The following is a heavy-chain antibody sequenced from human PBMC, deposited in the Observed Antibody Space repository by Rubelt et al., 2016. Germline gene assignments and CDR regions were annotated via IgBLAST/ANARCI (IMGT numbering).Heavy chain of an antibody. V-gene: IGHV3-30*04. Sequence: VQLVESGGGLVQPGASLRLSCAASGFTFSNYAMHWVRQAPGKGLEWVAVISYDGRSEYYADYVTGRFTISRDNAKSSVYLQKDSLRAEDTAVYYCARSGSSWEDYNDGMDVWGQGTTVTVSS. CDR1: GFTFSNYA. CDR2: ISYDGRSE. J-gene: IGHJ6*02. CDR3: ARSGSSWEDYNDGMDV. D-gene: IGHD6-13*01.